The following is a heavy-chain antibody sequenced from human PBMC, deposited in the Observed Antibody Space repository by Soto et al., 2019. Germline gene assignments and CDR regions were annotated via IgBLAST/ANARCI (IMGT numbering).Heavy chain of an antibody. D-gene: IGHD6-19*01. Sequence: GGSLRLSCVASEFSISPYWMSWVRQAPGKGLEWVANIKEDGSAARYVDSARDRFLISRDNTKNSLYLQMTNLRAEDTAIYYFVSDGAVCSGSDCFRDLIHWGPVTRVTVSS. V-gene: IGHV3-7*03. J-gene: IGHJ4*01. CDR2: IKEDGSAA. CDR3: VSDGAVCSGSDCFRDLIH. CDR1: EFSISPYW.